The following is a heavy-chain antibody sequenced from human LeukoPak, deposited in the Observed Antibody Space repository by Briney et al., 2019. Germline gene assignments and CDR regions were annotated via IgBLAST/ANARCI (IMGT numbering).Heavy chain of an antibody. Sequence: ASVKVSCKASGYTFTGYYMHWVRQAPGQGLEWMGWINPNSGGTNYAQKFQGWVTMTRNTSISTAYMELSRLRSDDTAVYYCALFYSSSHPFEYWGQGTLVTVSS. D-gene: IGHD6-6*01. J-gene: IGHJ4*02. CDR3: ALFYSSSHPFEY. CDR1: GYTFTGYY. CDR2: INPNSGGT. V-gene: IGHV1-2*04.